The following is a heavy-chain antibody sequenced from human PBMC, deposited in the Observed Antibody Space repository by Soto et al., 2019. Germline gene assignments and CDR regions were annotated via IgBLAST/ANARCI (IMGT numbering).Heavy chain of an antibody. D-gene: IGHD6-19*01. CDR3: ARGTSSGWHYFDY. CDR2: ISYDGSNK. Sequence: QVQLVESGGGVVQPGRSLRLSCAASGFTFSNYAIHWVRQAPGKGLEWVAAISYDGSNKYYTVSVKGRFTISRDNSKSTLYLQVNSLRADDTAVYYCARGTSSGWHYFDYWGQGTLVTVSS. J-gene: IGHJ4*02. CDR1: GFTFSNYA. V-gene: IGHV3-30-3*01.